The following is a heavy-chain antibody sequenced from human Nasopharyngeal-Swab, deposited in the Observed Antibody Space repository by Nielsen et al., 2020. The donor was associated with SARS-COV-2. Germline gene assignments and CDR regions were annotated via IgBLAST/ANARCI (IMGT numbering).Heavy chain of an antibody. D-gene: IGHD3-3*01. J-gene: IGHJ4*02. CDR3: ARDLAPEFTIFGVVTATI. CDR2: IYYSGST. Sequence: WIRQPPGKGLEWIGSIYYSGSTYYNPSLKSRVTISVDTSKNQFSLKLSSVTAADAAVYYCARDLAPEFTIFGVVTATIWGQGTLVTVSS. V-gene: IGHV4-39*07.